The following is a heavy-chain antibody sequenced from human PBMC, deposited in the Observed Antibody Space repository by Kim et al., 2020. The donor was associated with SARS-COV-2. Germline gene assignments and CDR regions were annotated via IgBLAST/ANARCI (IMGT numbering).Heavy chain of an antibody. V-gene: IGHV3-23*01. CDR2: ISPHDEST. J-gene: IGHJ4*02. D-gene: IGHD3-3*01. CDR3: ARDLGSRGVGATPQY. Sequence: GGSLRLSCAASGFTFTDYAMSWVRQAPGMGLEWVSSISPHDESTYSADPVKGRFTISRDNSKNTLYLQMTSLKVEDTAIYYCARDLGSRGVGATPQYWGQGTLVTVSS. CDR1: GFTFTDYA.